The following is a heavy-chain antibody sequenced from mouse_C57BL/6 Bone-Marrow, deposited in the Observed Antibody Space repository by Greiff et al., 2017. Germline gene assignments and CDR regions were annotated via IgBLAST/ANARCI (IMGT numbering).Heavy chain of an antibody. CDR3: AREALGDY. Sequence: VQLQQSGPELVKPGASVKISCKASGYAFSSSWMNWVKQRPGKGLEWIGRIYPGDGDTNYNGKFKGKATLTADKSYSTAYMQLSSLTSEDSAVYFCAREALGDYWGQGTSVTVSS. V-gene: IGHV1-82*01. CDR1: GYAFSSSW. D-gene: IGHD4-1*01. CDR2: IYPGDGDT. J-gene: IGHJ4*01.